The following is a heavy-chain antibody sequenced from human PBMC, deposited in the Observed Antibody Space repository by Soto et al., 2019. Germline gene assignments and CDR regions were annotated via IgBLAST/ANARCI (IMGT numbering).Heavy chain of an antibody. J-gene: IGHJ5*02. CDR1: GFTFSSYG. D-gene: IGHD3-22*01. CDR3: AKDLGYYDSSGSYYNWFDP. CDR2: ISYDGSNK. Sequence: GGSLRLSCAASGFTFSSYGMHWVRQAPGKGLEWVAVISYDGSNKYYADSVKGRFTISRDNSKNTLYLQMNSLRAEDTAVYYCAKDLGYYDSSGSYYNWFDPWGQGTLVTVSS. V-gene: IGHV3-30*18.